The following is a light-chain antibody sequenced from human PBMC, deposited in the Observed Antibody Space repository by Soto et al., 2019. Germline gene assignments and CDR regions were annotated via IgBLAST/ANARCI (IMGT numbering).Light chain of an antibody. V-gene: IGLV6-57*04. J-gene: IGLJ2*01. Sequence: NFMLTQPHSVSESPGKTVTISCTRSSGSIASNYVQWYQQRPGSAPTAVIYDDNLRPSGVPDRFSGSIDTSSNSASLTISGLKSEDEADYYCQSYEGRNVVFAGGTKLTVL. CDR1: SGSIASNY. CDR3: QSYEGRNVV. CDR2: DDN.